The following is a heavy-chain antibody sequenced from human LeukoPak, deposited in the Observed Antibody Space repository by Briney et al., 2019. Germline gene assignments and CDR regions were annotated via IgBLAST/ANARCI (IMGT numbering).Heavy chain of an antibody. CDR1: GASIRSYY. J-gene: IGHJ4*02. CDR3: ANVVVAATAFDY. V-gene: IGHV3-23*01. D-gene: IGHD2-15*01. Sequence: PSETLSLTCTVSGASIRSYYWSWVRQAPGKGLEWVSAISGSGGSTYYADSVKGRFTISRDNSKNTLYLQMNSLRAEDTAVYYCANVVVAATAFDYWGQGTLVTVSS. CDR2: ISGSGGST.